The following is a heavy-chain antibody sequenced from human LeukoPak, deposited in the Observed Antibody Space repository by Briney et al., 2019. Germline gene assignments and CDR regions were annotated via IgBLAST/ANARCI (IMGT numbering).Heavy chain of an antibody. V-gene: IGHV4-38-2*01. CDR3: ARCGAAAGIDY. D-gene: IGHD6-13*01. CDR1: GYSISSGYY. J-gene: IGHJ4*02. Sequence: PSETLSLTCAVSGYSISSGYYRGWIRQPPGKGLEWIGSIYHSGSTYYNPSLKSRVTISVDTSKNQFSLKLSSVTAADTAVYYCARCGAAAGIDYWGQGTLVTVSS. CDR2: IYHSGST.